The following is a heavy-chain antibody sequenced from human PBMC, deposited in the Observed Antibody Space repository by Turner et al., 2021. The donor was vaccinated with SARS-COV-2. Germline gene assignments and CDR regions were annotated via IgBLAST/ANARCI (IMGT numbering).Heavy chain of an antibody. D-gene: IGHD4-17*01. Sequence: QVQLEQSGAEVTKPGASVQISCKASGYNFNGYYMHWVRQAPGQGRGWMGWINPSSGGTKFAQNFQGRVTLTWDASISTAYMEVSRLKSDDTAFYYCAKDSDYGGLIADYWGQGTLVTVSS. CDR1: GYNFNGYY. J-gene: IGHJ4*02. V-gene: IGHV1-2*02. CDR3: AKDSDYGGLIADY. CDR2: INPSSGGT.